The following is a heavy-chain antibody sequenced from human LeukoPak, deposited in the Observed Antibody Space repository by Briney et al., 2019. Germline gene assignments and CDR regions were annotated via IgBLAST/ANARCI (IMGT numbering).Heavy chain of an antibody. CDR2: IYHSGST. CDR3: AREIMAAFDI. D-gene: IGHD5-24*01. CDR1: GGSISGGAYS. Sequence: SETLSLTCAVSGGSISGGAYSWGWIRQSPGKGLEWIGYIYHSGSTYYNPSLQGRVTISLDRSKNQFSLKLSSVTAADTAVYYCAREIMAAFDIWGQGTMVTVSS. V-gene: IGHV4-30-2*06. J-gene: IGHJ3*02.